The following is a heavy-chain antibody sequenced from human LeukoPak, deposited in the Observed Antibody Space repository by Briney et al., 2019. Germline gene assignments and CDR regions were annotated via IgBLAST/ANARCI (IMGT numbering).Heavy chain of an antibody. D-gene: IGHD5-24*01. CDR2: IYYSGST. CDR3: ARCRRDGYNENVDY. Sequence: SETLSLTCTVSGGSISSNYWSWIRQPPGKGLEWMGYIYYSGSTNYNPSLKSRVTISVDTSKNQFSLKLSSVTAADTAVYYCARCRRDGYNENVDYWGQGTLVTVSS. V-gene: IGHV4-59*08. CDR1: GGSISSNY. J-gene: IGHJ4*02.